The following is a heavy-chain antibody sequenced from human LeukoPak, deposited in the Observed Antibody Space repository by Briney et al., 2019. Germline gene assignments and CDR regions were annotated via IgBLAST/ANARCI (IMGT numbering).Heavy chain of an antibody. CDR2: ISGSGGST. J-gene: IGHJ4*02. V-gene: IGHV3-23*01. D-gene: IGHD4-11*01. Sequence: GGSLRLSCAASGFTFSSYAMSWVRQAPGKGLEWVSAISGSGGSTYYADSVKGRFTISRDNSKNTLYLQMNSLRAEDTVVYYCAKVARSKTTVTTYFDYWGQGTLVTVSS. CDR3: AKVARSKTTVTTYFDY. CDR1: GFTFSSYA.